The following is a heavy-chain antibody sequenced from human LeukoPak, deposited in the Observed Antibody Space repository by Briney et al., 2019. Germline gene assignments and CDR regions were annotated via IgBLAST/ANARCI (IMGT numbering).Heavy chain of an antibody. D-gene: IGHD6-6*01. J-gene: IGHJ4*02. V-gene: IGHV4-38-2*01. CDR3: ARGDYSSSSDY. CDR2: IYHSGST. CDR1: GFTFSSYA. Sequence: PGGSLRLSCAASGFTFSSYAMGWVRQAPGKGLEWIGSIYHSGSTYYNPSLKSRVTISVDTSKNQFSLKLSSVTAADTAVYYCARGDYSSSSDYWGQGTLVTVSS.